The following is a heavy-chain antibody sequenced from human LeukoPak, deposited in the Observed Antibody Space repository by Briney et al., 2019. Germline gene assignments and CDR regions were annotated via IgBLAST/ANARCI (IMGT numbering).Heavy chain of an antibody. CDR1: GYTFTSYF. Sequence: ASVKVSCKASGYTFTSYFMHWVRQAPGQGLEWMGWINPNSGGTNYAQKFQGWVTMTRDTSISTAYMELSRLRSDDTAVYYCARGTLLWFGELLSPFDYWGQGTLVTVSS. CDR2: INPNSGGT. V-gene: IGHV1-2*04. D-gene: IGHD3-10*01. J-gene: IGHJ4*02. CDR3: ARGTLLWFGELLSPFDY.